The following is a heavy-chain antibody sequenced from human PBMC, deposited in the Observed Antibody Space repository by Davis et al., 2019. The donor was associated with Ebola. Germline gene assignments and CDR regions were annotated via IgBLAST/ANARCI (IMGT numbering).Heavy chain of an antibody. Sequence: AASVKVSCKASGYTFSSFGITWVRQAPGQGLEWMGWISGYSGNTAYAQRFQGRVTMTTDTSTSTAYMEVRGLRFDDTATYYCARDREDIVLVPADIVYTAGYYYGMDVWGQGTTVTVSS. CDR2: ISGYSGNT. J-gene: IGHJ6*02. CDR1: GYTFSSFG. V-gene: IGHV1-18*04. D-gene: IGHD2-2*02. CDR3: ARDREDIVLVPADIVYTAGYYYGMDV.